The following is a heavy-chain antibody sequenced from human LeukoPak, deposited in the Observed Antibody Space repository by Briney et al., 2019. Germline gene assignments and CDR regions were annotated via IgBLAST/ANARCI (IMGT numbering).Heavy chain of an antibody. CDR2: ISYDGSNK. CDR3: AKDGACSSTSCYDAHYYYYGVDV. D-gene: IGHD2-2*01. CDR1: GFTFSSYG. V-gene: IGHV3-30*18. Sequence: PGGSLRLSCAASGFTFSSYGMHWVRQAPGKGLEWVAVISYDGSNKYYADSVEGRFTISRDNSKNTLYLQMNSLRAEDTAVYYCAKDGACSSTSCYDAHYYYYGVDVWGQGTTVTVSS. J-gene: IGHJ6*02.